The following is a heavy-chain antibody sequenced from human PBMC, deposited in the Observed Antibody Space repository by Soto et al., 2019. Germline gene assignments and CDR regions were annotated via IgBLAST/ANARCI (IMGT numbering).Heavy chain of an antibody. Sequence: PRLSCAASGFTVSSNYMSWVRQAPGKGLEWVSVIYSGGSTYYADSVKGRFTISRDNSKNTLYLQMNSLRAEDTAVYYCARDFAEMAGYGMDVWGQGTTVTVYS. CDR1: GFTVSSNY. V-gene: IGHV3-53*01. CDR3: ARDFAEMAGYGMDV. D-gene: IGHD6-19*01. CDR2: IYSGGST. J-gene: IGHJ6*02.